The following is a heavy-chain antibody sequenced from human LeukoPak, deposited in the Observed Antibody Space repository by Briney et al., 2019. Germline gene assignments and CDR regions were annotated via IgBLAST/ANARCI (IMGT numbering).Heavy chain of an antibody. CDR3: ARDLGVPAAIRWSWFDP. V-gene: IGHV3-11*04. CDR1: GFTFSDYY. CDR2: ISSSGSTI. D-gene: IGHD2-2*02. Sequence: PGGSLRLSCAASGFTFSDYYMSWIRLAPGKGLEWVSYISSSGSTIYYADSVKGRFTISRDNAKNSLYLQMNSLRAEDTAVYYCARDLGVPAAIRWSWFDPWGQGTLVTVSS. J-gene: IGHJ5*02.